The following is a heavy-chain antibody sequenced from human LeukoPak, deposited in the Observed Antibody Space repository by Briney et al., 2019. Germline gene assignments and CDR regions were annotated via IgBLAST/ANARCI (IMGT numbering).Heavy chain of an antibody. D-gene: IGHD1-26*01. CDR1: GFTFSSHD. Sequence: GGSLRLSCAASGFTFSSHDMNWVRQAPGKGLEWLSYISVGGSPIYYADSVRGRFTISRDNAKNSLYLQMSSLRAEDTAVYYCARVEAGYYDAFDIWGQGTMVTVSS. J-gene: IGHJ3*02. V-gene: IGHV3-48*03. CDR2: ISVGGSPI. CDR3: ARVEAGYYDAFDI.